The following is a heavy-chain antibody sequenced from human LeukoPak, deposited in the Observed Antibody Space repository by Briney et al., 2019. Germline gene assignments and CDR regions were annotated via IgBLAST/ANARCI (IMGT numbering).Heavy chain of an antibody. D-gene: IGHD3-22*01. Sequence: GGSLRLSCAASGFTFSSYSMNWVRQAPGKGLEWVSSISSSSSYIYYADSVKGRFTISRDNAKNSLYLQMNSLRAEDTAVYYCARSHMYYYDSSGYLASDYWGQGTLVTVPS. CDR3: ARSHMYYYDSSGYLASDY. V-gene: IGHV3-21*01. J-gene: IGHJ4*02. CDR1: GFTFSSYS. CDR2: ISSSSSYI.